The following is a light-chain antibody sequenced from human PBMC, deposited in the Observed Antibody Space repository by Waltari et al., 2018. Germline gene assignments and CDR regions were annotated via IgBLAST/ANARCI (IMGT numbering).Light chain of an antibody. V-gene: IGKV3-20*01. Sequence: EIVLTQSPGTLSLSPGERATLSCRASQSVSSTYLAWYQQKPGQAPRLLIYSTSTRTTGIPDRCSGSGSGTDFTLTISRLEPEDFAVYYCQQCGSSPWTFGQGTKVEIK. J-gene: IGKJ1*01. CDR2: STS. CDR1: QSVSSTY. CDR3: QQCGSSPWT.